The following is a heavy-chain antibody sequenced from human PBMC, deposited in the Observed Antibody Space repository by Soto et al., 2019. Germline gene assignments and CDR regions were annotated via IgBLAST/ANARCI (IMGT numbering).Heavy chain of an antibody. V-gene: IGHV1-3*01. CDR1: GYNFALYA. D-gene: IGHD1-20*01. CDR2: INPDNGRT. Sequence: ASVKVSCKASGYNFALYAIQWVRQDPGQRLEWMGWINPDNGRTKYSEKFQGRVSITRDTSATTVYMELSGLTSADTAVYYCARGITLPTPLDYWGQGTLVTVSS. CDR3: ARGITLPTPLDY. J-gene: IGHJ4*02.